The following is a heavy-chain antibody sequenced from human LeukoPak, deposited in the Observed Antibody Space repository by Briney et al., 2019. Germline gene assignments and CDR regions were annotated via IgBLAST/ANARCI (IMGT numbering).Heavy chain of an antibody. V-gene: IGHV1-18*01. CDR1: GYTFTSYG. Sequence: APVKVSCKASGYTFTSYGISWVRQAPGQGLEWMGWISAYNGNTNYAQKLRGRVTMTTDTSTSTAYMELRSLRSDDTAVYYCARGAWGTYYYYYMDVWGKGTTVTVSS. CDR2: ISAYNGNT. D-gene: IGHD3-16*01. CDR3: ARGAWGTYYYYYMDV. J-gene: IGHJ6*03.